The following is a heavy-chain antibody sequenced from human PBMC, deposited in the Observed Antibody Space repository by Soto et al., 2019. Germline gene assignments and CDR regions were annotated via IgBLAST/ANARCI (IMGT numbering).Heavy chain of an antibody. CDR3: AKDLWKMVRYNWNDAHPPFDP. CDR2: ISGSGGST. D-gene: IGHD1-1*01. J-gene: IGHJ5*02. Sequence: GGSLRLSCAASGFTFSSYAMSWVRQAPGKGLEWVSAISGSGGSTYYADSVKGRFTISRDNSKNTLYLQMNSLRAEDTAVYYCAKDLWKMVRYNWNDAHPPFDPWGQGTLVTVSS. CDR1: GFTFSSYA. V-gene: IGHV3-23*01.